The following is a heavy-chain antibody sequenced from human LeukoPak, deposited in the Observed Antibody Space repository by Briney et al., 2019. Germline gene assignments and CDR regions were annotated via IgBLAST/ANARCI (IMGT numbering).Heavy chain of an antibody. V-gene: IGHV4-38-2*02. CDR3: ARGYGDYEDYYGMDV. Sequence: PSETLSLTCTVSGCSISSGYYWGWIRQPPGKGLEWIGSIYHSGSTYYNPSLKSRVTISVDTSKNQFSLKLSSVTAADTAVYYCARGYGDYEDYYGMDVWGQGTTVTVSS. CDR1: GCSISSGYY. CDR2: IYHSGST. D-gene: IGHD4-17*01. J-gene: IGHJ6*02.